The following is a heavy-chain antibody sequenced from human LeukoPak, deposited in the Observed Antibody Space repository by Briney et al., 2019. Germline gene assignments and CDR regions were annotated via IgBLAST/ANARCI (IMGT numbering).Heavy chain of an antibody. V-gene: IGHV4-59*12. D-gene: IGHD6-19*01. CDR2: IYYSGST. J-gene: IGHJ6*02. Sequence: SETLSLTCTVSGGSISSYYWSWIRQPPGKGLEWIGYIYYSGSTNYNPSLKSRVTISVDTSKNQFSLKLSSVTAADTAVYYCARESSGPYGMDVWGQGTTVTVSS. CDR1: GGSISSYY. CDR3: ARESSGPYGMDV.